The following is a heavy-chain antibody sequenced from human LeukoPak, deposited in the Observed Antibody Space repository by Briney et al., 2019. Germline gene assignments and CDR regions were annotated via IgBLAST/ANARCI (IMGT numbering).Heavy chain of an antibody. CDR1: GGSISSSSHN. V-gene: IGHV4-39*01. Sequence: SETLSLTCIVSGGSISSSSHNWGWIRQPPGKGLEWIGSIYYSGSTYYNPSLKSRLTISVDTSKNQFSLKLSSVTAADTAVYYCARHDRIIASPLVWGQGTLVAVSS. J-gene: IGHJ4*02. CDR2: IYYSGST. D-gene: IGHD6-13*01. CDR3: ARHDRIIASPLV.